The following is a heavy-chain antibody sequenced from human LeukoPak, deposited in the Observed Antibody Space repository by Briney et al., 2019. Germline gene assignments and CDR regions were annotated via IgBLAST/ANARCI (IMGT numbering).Heavy chain of an antibody. CDR1: GGSISSGGYY. V-gene: IGHV4-31*03. D-gene: IGHD5-18*01. CDR2: IYYSGST. CDR3: AGRGWGYSYGSFNFDY. J-gene: IGHJ4*02. Sequence: SETLSLTCTVSGGSISSGGYYWSWIRQHPGKGLEWIGYIYYSGSTYYNPSLKSRVTISVDTSKNQFSLKLSSVTAADTAVYYCAGRGWGYSYGSFNFDYWGQGTLVTVSS.